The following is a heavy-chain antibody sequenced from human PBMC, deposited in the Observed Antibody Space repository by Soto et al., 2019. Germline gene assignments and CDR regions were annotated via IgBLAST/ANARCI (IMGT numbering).Heavy chain of an antibody. J-gene: IGHJ5*02. D-gene: IGHD2-2*02. V-gene: IGHV1-2*02. CDR1: GYTFTGYY. CDR2: INPNSGGT. Sequence: ASVTVSCKASGYTFTGYYMHWVRQAPGQGLEWMGWINPNSGGTNYAQKFQGRVTMTRDTSISTAYMELSRLRSDDTAVYYCARDHLYCSSTSCYRFDLRGQGTLVTVSS. CDR3: ARDHLYCSSTSCYRFDL.